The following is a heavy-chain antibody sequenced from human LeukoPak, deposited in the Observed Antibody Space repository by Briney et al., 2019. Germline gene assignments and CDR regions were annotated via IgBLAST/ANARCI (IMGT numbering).Heavy chain of an antibody. Sequence: GESLKISCKASGYSFTTYWIAWVRQMPGKGLEWMGSVYPGDSDTRYSPSFQGQVTISADKSISTAYLQWSSLKASDTAMYYCARGPYYDSSGYYFDYWGQGTLVTVSS. CDR1: GYSFTTYW. CDR3: ARGPYYDSSGYYFDY. CDR2: VYPGDSDT. V-gene: IGHV5-51*01. J-gene: IGHJ4*02. D-gene: IGHD3-22*01.